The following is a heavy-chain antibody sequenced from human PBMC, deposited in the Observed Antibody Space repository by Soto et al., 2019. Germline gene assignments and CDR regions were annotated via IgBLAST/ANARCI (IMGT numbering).Heavy chain of an antibody. D-gene: IGHD2-8*01. CDR1: GFTFSSYE. CDR3: ARDRTRAKSYYYYGMDV. Sequence: PGGSLRLSCAASGFTFSSYEMNWVRQAPGKGLEWVSYISSSGSTIYYADSVKGRFTISRDNAKNSLYLQMNSLRAEDTAVYYCARDRTRAKSYYYYGMDVWGQGTKVTVAS. V-gene: IGHV3-48*03. J-gene: IGHJ6*02. CDR2: ISSSGSTI.